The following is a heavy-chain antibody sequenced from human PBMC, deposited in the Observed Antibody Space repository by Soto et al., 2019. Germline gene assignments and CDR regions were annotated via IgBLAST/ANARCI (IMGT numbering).Heavy chain of an antibody. Sequence: ASVKVSCKASGYTFTSYGISWVRQAPGQGLEWMGWISAYNGNTNYAQKLQGRVTMTTDTSTSTAYMELRSLRSDDTAVYYCARAGGVVVAETDYYYYGMDVWGQGTTVTVSS. CDR3: ARAGGVVVAETDYYYYGMDV. D-gene: IGHD2-15*01. CDR1: GYTFTSYG. V-gene: IGHV1-18*04. J-gene: IGHJ6*02. CDR2: ISAYNGNT.